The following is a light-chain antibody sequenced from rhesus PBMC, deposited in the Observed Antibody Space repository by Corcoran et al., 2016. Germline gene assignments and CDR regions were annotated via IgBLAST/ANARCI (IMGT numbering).Light chain of an antibody. J-gene: IGKJ2*01. Sequence: DIQMTQSPSALSASVGDRVTISCRASHNIYSNLAWYQQKPGKAPKLLIYAASTLQTGIPSRFSGSGSGTDFTLTISSLQPEDSAGYYCQHYYDNPYSFGQGTKVEIK. CDR3: QHYYDNPYS. V-gene: IGKV1S12*01. CDR2: AAS. CDR1: HNIYSN.